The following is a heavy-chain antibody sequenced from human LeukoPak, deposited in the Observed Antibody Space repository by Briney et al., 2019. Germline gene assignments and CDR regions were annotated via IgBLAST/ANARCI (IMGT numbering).Heavy chain of an antibody. Sequence: GGSLRLSCAASGFTMSNYGVSWVRQAPGKGLEWVSGIRSAVDTTHYADSVKGRFIISRDNSKNTLSLQPNSLRPEDTALYYCAKHFCTGLDCSLFDSWGQGTLVTVSS. V-gene: IGHV3-23*01. CDR1: GFTMSNYG. CDR3: AKHFCTGLDCSLFDS. D-gene: IGHD3/OR15-3a*01. J-gene: IGHJ4*02. CDR2: IRSAVDTT.